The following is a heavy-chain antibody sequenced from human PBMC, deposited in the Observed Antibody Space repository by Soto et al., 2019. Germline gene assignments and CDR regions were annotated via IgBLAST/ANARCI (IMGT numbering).Heavy chain of an antibody. CDR3: ARDQSWRDVVWWFDP. CDR2: IDPTGVIR. J-gene: IGHJ5*02. CDR1: GRTITNHF. V-gene: IGHV1-46*01. Sequence: ASVKVSCKASGRTITNHFVHWVRQAPGQGLEWMGTIDPTGVIRSYAQRFQGRVTMTRDTSTSTVYMELSSLTSDDTAVYYCARDQSWRDVVWWFDPWGQGTVVTVSS. D-gene: IGHD3-16*01.